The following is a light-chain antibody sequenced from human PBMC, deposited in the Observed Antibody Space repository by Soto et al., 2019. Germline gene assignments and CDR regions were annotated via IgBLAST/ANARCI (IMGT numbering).Light chain of an antibody. CDR3: QPYNDWPFT. Sequence: EIVMTQSPATLSVSPGERATLSCGASQSVSNNLAWYQQKPGQAPRLLIYGASTRATGIPARFSGSGSGTEFTLSSSGLQSEDFALYSCQPYNDWPFTFGPGTKVDIK. J-gene: IGKJ3*01. CDR2: GAS. CDR1: QSVSNN. V-gene: IGKV3-15*01.